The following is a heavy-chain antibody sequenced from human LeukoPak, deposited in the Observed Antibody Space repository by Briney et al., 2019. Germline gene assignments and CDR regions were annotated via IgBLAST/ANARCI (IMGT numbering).Heavy chain of an antibody. CDR2: IKQDGSEK. CDR3: ARAWGSPLWFGELLKPYFFDY. J-gene: IGHJ4*02. Sequence: PGGSLRLSCAASGFTFSSYWMSWVRQAPGKGLEWVVNIKQDGSEKYYVDSVKGRFTISRDNAKNSLYLQMNSLRAEDTAVYYCARAWGSPLWFGELLKPYFFDYWGQGTPVTVSS. D-gene: IGHD3-10*01. V-gene: IGHV3-7*01. CDR1: GFTFSSYW.